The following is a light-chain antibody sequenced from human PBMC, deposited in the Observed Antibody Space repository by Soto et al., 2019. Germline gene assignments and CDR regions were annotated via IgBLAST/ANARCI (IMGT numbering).Light chain of an antibody. CDR2: DVT. CDR1: SGDVGGYDY. V-gene: IGLV2-14*01. J-gene: IGLJ1*01. Sequence: QSARTQPASGSGSPGQSITISCTGTSGDVGGYDYVSWYQQHPGKAPKLMIYDVTNRPSGVSNRFSGSKSGNTASLTISGLQAEDEADYYCISYASINTYVFGTGTKVTVL. CDR3: ISYASINTYV.